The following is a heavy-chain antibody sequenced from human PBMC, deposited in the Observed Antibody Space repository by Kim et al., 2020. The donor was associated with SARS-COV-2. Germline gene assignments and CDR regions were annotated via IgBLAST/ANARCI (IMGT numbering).Heavy chain of an antibody. Sequence: ASVKVSCKASGYTFTSYDINWVRQATGQGLEWMGWMNPNSGNTGYAQKFQGRVTMTRNTSISTAYMELSSLRSEDTAVYYCAGGRDWAMIEDVDYWGQGTLVTVSS. J-gene: IGHJ4*02. CDR3: AGGRDWAMIEDVDY. D-gene: IGHD3-22*01. CDR2: MNPNSGNT. CDR1: GYTFTSYD. V-gene: IGHV1-8*01.